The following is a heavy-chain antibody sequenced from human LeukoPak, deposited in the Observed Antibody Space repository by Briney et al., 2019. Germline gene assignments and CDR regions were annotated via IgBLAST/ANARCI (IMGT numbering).Heavy chain of an antibody. CDR2: IIPIFGTA. CDR3: VTGELLPLHFDY. D-gene: IGHD1-26*01. V-gene: IGHV1-69*05. Sequence: SVKVSCKASGGTFSSYAISWVRQAPGQGLEWMGGIIPIFGTANYAQKFQGRVTMTRDTSTSTVYMELSSLRSEDTAVYYCVTGELLPLHFDYWGQGTLATVSS. CDR1: GGTFSSYA. J-gene: IGHJ4*02.